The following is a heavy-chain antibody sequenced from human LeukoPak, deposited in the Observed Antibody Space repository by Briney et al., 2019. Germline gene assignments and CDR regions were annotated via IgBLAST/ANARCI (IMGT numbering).Heavy chain of an antibody. V-gene: IGHV4-34*01. J-gene: IGHJ4*02. Sequence: SETLSLTCAVYGGSFSGYYWSWIRQPPGKGLEWIGEINHSGSTNYNPSLKSRVTISVDTSKNQFSLKLSSVTAADTAVYYCARLVWLVFDYWGQGTLVTVSS. CDR2: INHSGST. CDR1: GGSFSGYY. CDR3: ARLVWLVFDY. D-gene: IGHD3-16*01.